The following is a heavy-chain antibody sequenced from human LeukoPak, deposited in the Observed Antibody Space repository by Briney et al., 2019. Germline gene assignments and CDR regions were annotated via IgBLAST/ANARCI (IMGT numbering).Heavy chain of an antibody. CDR1: GFTFSSYG. V-gene: IGHV3-30*19. CDR2: ISYDGSNK. CDR3: ARGGEWELPADY. J-gene: IGHJ4*02. D-gene: IGHD1-26*01. Sequence: GRSLRLSCAASGFTFSSYGMHWVRQAPGKGLEWVAVISYDGSNKYYADSVKGRFTISRDNSKNTLYLQMNSLRAEDTAVYYCARGGEWELPADYWGQGTLVTVSS.